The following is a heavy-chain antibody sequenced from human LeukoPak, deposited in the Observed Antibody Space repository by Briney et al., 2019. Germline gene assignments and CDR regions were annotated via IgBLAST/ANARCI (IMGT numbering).Heavy chain of an antibody. Sequence: GASVKVSCKASGYTFTGYYMHWVRQAPGQGLEWMGWINPNSGGTNYAQKFQGRVTMTRDTSISTAYMELSRLRSDDTAVYYCARGDLYYYGSGSGLYYYFDYWGQGTLVTVSS. V-gene: IGHV1-2*02. D-gene: IGHD3-10*01. CDR3: ARGDLYYYGSGSGLYYYFDY. CDR1: GYTFTGYY. J-gene: IGHJ4*02. CDR2: INPNSGGT.